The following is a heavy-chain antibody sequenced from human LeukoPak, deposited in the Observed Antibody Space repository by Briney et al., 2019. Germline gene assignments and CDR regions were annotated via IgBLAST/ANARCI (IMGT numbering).Heavy chain of an antibody. D-gene: IGHD3-3*01. CDR2: IYYSGST. J-gene: IGHJ4*02. CDR1: GGSISSYY. Sequence: SETLSLTCTVSGGSISSYYWSWIRQPPGKGLEWIGYIYYSGSTNYNPSLKSRVTISVDTSKNQFSLKLSSVTAAATAVYYCASHYYDFWSGYPYYFDYWGQGTLVTVSS. CDR3: ASHYYDFWSGYPYYFDY. V-gene: IGHV4-59*01.